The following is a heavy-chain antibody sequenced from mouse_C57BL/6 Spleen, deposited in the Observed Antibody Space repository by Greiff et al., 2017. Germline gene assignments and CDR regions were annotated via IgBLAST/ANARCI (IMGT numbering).Heavy chain of an antibody. Sequence: QVQLQQPGAELVKPGASVKLSCKASGYTFTSYWMQWVKQRPGQGLEWIGMIHPNSGSTNYNEKFKGKATLTVDKSSSTAYMQLSSLTSEDSAVYYCASSPDDFDYWGQGTTLTVSS. J-gene: IGHJ2*01. CDR3: ASSPDDFDY. V-gene: IGHV1-64*01. CDR2: IHPNSGST. CDR1: GYTFTSYW.